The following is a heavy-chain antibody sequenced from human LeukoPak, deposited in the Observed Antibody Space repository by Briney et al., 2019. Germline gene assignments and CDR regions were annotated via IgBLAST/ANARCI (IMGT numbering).Heavy chain of an antibody. CDR3: ARGHTAVTRHFDF. Sequence: GGSLKLSCEASGFTFTTYSMTWVRQAPGKGLEWVSIISSGSSAIFSADALKGRFTISRDDAKNLLYLDMNSLRAEDTAVYYCARGHTAVTRHFDFWGQGTLVTVSS. J-gene: IGHJ4*02. D-gene: IGHD4-17*01. CDR2: ISSGSSAI. V-gene: IGHV3-21*01. CDR1: GFTFTTYS.